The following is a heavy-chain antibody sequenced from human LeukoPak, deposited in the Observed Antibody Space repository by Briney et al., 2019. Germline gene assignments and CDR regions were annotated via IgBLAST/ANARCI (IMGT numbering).Heavy chain of an antibody. CDR1: GFSFSRYG. Sequence: GGSLRLSCAASGFSFSRYGMKWVRQAPGKGLEWLSYIRSSDSTTYYADSVKGRFTISRDNAKNSLYLQMDSLRVEDTAVYYCAKRADSSAHSFAYWSQGTLVTVSS. CDR3: AKRADSSAHSFAY. V-gene: IGHV3-48*04. D-gene: IGHD3-22*01. J-gene: IGHJ4*02. CDR2: IRSSDSTT.